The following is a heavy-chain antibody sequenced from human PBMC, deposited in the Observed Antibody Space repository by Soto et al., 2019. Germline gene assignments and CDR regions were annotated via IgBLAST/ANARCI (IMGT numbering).Heavy chain of an antibody. V-gene: IGHV3-30*18. D-gene: IGHD2-2*01. J-gene: IGHJ6*02. CDR2: ISYDGSNK. Sequence: LRLSCAASGFTFSSYGMHWVRQAPGKGLEWVAVISYDGSNKYYADSVKGRFTISRDNSKNTLYLQMNSLRAEDTAVYYCAKGVVPAATRHYGMDVWGQGTTVTVSS. CDR3: AKGVVPAATRHYGMDV. CDR1: GFTFSSYG.